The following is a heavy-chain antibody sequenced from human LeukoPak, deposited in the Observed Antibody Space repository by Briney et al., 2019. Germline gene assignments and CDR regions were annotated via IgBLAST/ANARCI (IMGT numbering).Heavy chain of an antibody. Sequence: GGSLRLSCAACGFTFDNYGRSWVRQGPGKGLEWVSGINWNGGSTGYADSVKGRFTISRDNAKNSLYLQMNSLRAEDTALYYCAREAVGATNEFDYWGQGTLVTVSS. CDR3: AREAVGATNEFDY. D-gene: IGHD1-26*01. V-gene: IGHV3-20*04. CDR2: INWNGGST. CDR1: GFTFDNYG. J-gene: IGHJ4*02.